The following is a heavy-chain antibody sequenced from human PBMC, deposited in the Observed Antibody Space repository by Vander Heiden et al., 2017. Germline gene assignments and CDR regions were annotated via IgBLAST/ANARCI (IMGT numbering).Heavy chain of an antibody. V-gene: IGHV4-59*08. Sequence: QVHLQESGPGRVKPSETQSLTCIVSGGSISDYYWTWIRQPPGKGLEWIAYVSNSGTTNYNPSLKSRVSISLDTSKNQFSLNLSSVTAADTAIYYCASMPHYDIMTGIDYWGQGTLVTVSS. CDR2: VSNSGTT. CDR1: GGSISDYY. D-gene: IGHD3-9*01. CDR3: ASMPHYDIMTGIDY. J-gene: IGHJ4*02.